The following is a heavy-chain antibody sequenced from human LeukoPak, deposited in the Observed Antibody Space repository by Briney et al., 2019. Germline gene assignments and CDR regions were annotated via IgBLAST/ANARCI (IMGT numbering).Heavy chain of an antibody. Sequence: ASVKVSCKASRYTFTGYYMHWVRQAPGQGLEWMGWINPNSGVTDYAQNFQGRVTMTRDTSISTAYVGLSRLRSDDTAVYYWARGTGEGYTYGRYYFDYWGQGTLVTVSS. CDR2: INPNSGVT. CDR1: RYTFTGYY. CDR3: ARGTGEGYTYGRYYFDY. D-gene: IGHD5-18*01. V-gene: IGHV1-2*02. J-gene: IGHJ4*02.